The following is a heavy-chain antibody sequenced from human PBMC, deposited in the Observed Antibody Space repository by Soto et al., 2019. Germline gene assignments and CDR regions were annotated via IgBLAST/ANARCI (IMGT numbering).Heavy chain of an antibody. Sequence: QVQLQESGPGLVKPSQTLSLTCTVSGGSISRGGYYWSWIRQHPGKGLEWIGYIYYSGSTYYNPSLKIRVTISVATSKNQCSVKLSSVSAAATAVYYWARVCGGDFHHGMDVWGQGTTVTVSS. CDR3: ARVCGGDFHHGMDV. CDR2: IYYSGST. CDR1: GGSISRGGYY. V-gene: IGHV4-31*03. J-gene: IGHJ6*02. D-gene: IGHD2-21*02.